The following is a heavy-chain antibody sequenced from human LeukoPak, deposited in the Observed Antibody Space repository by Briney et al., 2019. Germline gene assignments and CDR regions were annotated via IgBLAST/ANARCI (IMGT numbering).Heavy chain of an antibody. CDR3: ARGHKDYYYYYMDV. J-gene: IGHJ6*03. V-gene: IGHV1-69*13. Sequence: ASVKVSCKASGGTFSKYAISWVRQAPGQGLEWMGGFIRMFETSHYAQKFQGRVTITADESTSTVYMELSSLRFKDTAVYYCARGHKDYYYYYMDVWGKGTPVTVSS. CDR1: GGTFSKYA. CDR2: FIRMFETS.